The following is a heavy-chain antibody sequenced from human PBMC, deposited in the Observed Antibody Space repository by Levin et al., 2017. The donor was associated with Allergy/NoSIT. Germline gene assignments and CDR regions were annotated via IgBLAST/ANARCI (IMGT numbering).Heavy chain of an antibody. Sequence: AQTLSLTCAVSGGSISSTNWWTWVRQTPEKGLEWIGEIYHSGSTNYNPSLKSRVTISVDKSKNQFSLNLSSVTAADTAVYYCAGTPYSSGWFTHFDYWGQGTLVTVSS. CDR1: GGSISSTNW. V-gene: IGHV4-4*02. CDR2: IYHSGST. D-gene: IGHD6-19*01. J-gene: IGHJ4*02. CDR3: AGTPYSSGWFTHFDY.